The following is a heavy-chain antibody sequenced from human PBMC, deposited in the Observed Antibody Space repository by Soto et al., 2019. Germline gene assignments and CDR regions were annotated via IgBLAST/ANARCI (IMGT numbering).Heavy chain of an antibody. D-gene: IGHD2-15*01. J-gene: IGHJ6*02. CDR1: GFTFSSYW. Sequence: EVQLVESGGGLVQPGGSLRLSCAASGFTFSSYWMSWVRQAPGKGLEWVANIKQDGSEKYYVDSVKGRFTISRDNAKNSLYLQMNSLRAEDTAVYYCARVGADCSGGSGYSSSYYGMDVWGQGTTVTVSS. CDR3: ARVGADCSGGSGYSSSYYGMDV. CDR2: IKQDGSEK. V-gene: IGHV3-7*05.